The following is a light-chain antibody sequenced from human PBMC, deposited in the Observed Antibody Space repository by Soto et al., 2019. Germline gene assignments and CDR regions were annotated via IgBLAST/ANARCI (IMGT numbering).Light chain of an antibody. CDR3: AAWADSLSGVV. CDR1: SSNIGSNY. Sequence: QLVLTQPPSASGTPGQRVTISCCGSSSNIGSNYVYWYQQLPGTAPKLLIYRNNQRPSGVPDRFSGSKSGTSASLAISGLRSEDEADYYCAAWADSLSGVVFGGGTKLTVL. J-gene: IGLJ2*01. CDR2: RNN. V-gene: IGLV1-47*01.